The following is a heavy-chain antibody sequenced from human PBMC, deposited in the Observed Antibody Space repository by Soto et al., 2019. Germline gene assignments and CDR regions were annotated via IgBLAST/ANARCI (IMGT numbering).Heavy chain of an antibody. Sequence: ELQVLESGGGLVQPGGSLRLTCAASGFTLSEYGTSWVRQAPGKGLEWVSLVSGSGDSTYYTDSVKARFTISRDSSKNRVCLQMNSLRAEDTAVYYCATSNYGERDWGQGTLVTVSS. CDR1: GFTLSEYG. CDR3: ATSNYGERD. CDR2: VSGSGDST. D-gene: IGHD3-10*01. J-gene: IGHJ4*02. V-gene: IGHV3-23*01.